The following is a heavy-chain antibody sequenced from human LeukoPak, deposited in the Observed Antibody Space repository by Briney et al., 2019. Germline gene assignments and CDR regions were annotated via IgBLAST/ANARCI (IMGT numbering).Heavy chain of an antibody. V-gene: IGHV3-23*01. CDR3: AKEGYNYGSFFDY. D-gene: IGHD5-18*01. Sequence: GGSLRLSCAASGFTFSIYAMSWVRQAPGKGLEWVSAISGSGGSTYYADSVKGRFTSSRDNSKNTLYLQMNSLRAEDTAVYYCAKEGYNYGSFFDYWGQGTLVTVSS. J-gene: IGHJ4*02. CDR2: ISGSGGST. CDR1: GFTFSIYA.